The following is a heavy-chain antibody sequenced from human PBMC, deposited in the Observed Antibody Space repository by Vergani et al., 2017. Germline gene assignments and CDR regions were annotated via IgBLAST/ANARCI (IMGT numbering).Heavy chain of an antibody. CDR2: IYTSGST. Sequence: QLQLQESGPGLVKPSETLSLTCTVSGGSISSSSYYWGWIRQPPGKGLEWIGRIYTSGSTNYNPSLKSRVTISVDTSKNQFSLKLSSVTAADTAVYYCARGGTDPVRDPNYYYYYCMDVWGQGTTVTVSS. CDR1: GGSISSSSYY. V-gene: IGHV4-39*07. D-gene: IGHD3-10*02. J-gene: IGHJ6*02. CDR3: ARGGTDPVRDPNYYYYYCMDV.